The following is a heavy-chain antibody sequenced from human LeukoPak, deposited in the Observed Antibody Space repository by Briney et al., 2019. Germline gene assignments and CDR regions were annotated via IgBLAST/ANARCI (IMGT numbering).Heavy chain of an antibody. CDR2: IYYSGST. CDR1: GGSISSSSYY. CDR3: ARGQSIIANY. Sequence: PSETLSLTCTVSGGSISSSSYYWGWIRQPPGKGLEWIGSIYYSGSTYYNPSLKSRVTISVDTSKNQFSLKLSSVTAADTAVYYCARGQSIIANYWDQGTLVTVSS. J-gene: IGHJ4*02. V-gene: IGHV4-39*07. D-gene: IGHD3-16*01.